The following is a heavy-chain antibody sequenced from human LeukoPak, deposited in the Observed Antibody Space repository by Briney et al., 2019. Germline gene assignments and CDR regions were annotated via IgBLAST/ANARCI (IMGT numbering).Heavy chain of an antibody. J-gene: IGHJ6*04. V-gene: IGHV3-48*03. D-gene: IGHD3-10*01. Sequence: GGSLRLSCAASGFTFSSYEMNWVRQAPGKGLEWVSYISSSGSTIYYTDSVKGRFTISRDNAKNSLYLQMNSLRAEDTAVYYCARGNYSSWSYYNVWGIFGMDVWGKGTTVTVSS. CDR3: ARGNYSSWSYYNVWGIFGMDV. CDR1: GFTFSSYE. CDR2: ISSSGSTI.